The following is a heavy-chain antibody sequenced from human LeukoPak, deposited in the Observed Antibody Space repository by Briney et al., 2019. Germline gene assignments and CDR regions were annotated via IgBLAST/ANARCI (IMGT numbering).Heavy chain of an antibody. CDR3: ASASLGYCSGGSCYYPIDY. V-gene: IGHV1-69*13. CDR1: GGTFSSYA. D-gene: IGHD2-15*01. J-gene: IGHJ4*02. Sequence: SVKVSCKASGGTFSSYAISWVRQAPGQGLEWMGGVIPIFGTANYAQKFQGRVTITADESTSTAYMELSSLRSEDTAVYYCASASLGYCSGGSCYYPIDYWGQGTLVTVSS. CDR2: VIPIFGTA.